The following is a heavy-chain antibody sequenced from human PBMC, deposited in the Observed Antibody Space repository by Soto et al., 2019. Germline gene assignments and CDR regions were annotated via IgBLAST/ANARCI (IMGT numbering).Heavy chain of an antibody. V-gene: IGHV3-48*02. CDR2: ITSDSSTI. D-gene: IGHD2-8*01. CDR3: ARVGRGVYGMDV. CDR1: GFTFSSYS. J-gene: IGHJ6*02. Sequence: EVQLVESGGGLVQPGGSLRLSCAASGFTFSSYSINWVRQAPGKGLEWFSYITSDSSTISYADSVKGRFTVSRDNAKNLLYLQMNSLRDEDTAVYYCARVGRGVYGMDVWGQGTSVTVSS.